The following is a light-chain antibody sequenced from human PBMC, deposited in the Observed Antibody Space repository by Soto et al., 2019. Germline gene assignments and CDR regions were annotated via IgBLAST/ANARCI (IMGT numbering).Light chain of an antibody. J-gene: IGKJ1*01. CDR1: QSVSSY. CDR3: QQRSNWPAWT. V-gene: IGKV3-11*01. Sequence: IVLKQSPATLSLSTRERATLSCRASQSVSSYLAWYQQKPGQAPRLLIYDASNRATGIPARFSGSGSGTDFTLTISSLEPEDFAVYYCQQRSNWPAWTFGQGSNVDI. CDR2: DAS.